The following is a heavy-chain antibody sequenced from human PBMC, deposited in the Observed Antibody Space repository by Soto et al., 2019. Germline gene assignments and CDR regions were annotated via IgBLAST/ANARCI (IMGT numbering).Heavy chain of an antibody. Sequence: GGSLRLSCAASGFTFSSYGMHWVRQAPGKGLEWVAVISYDGSNKYYADSVKGRFTISRDNSKNTLYLQMNSLRAEDTAVYYCAKECGWQQLRVYYYSGMDVWGQGTTVTVSS. D-gene: IGHD6-13*01. CDR2: ISYDGSNK. V-gene: IGHV3-30*18. CDR1: GFTFSSYG. J-gene: IGHJ6*02. CDR3: AKECGWQQLRVYYYSGMDV.